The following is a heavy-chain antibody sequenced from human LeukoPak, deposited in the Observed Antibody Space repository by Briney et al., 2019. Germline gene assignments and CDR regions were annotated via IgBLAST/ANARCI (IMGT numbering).Heavy chain of an antibody. V-gene: IGHV4-34*01. CDR2: INHSGST. J-gene: IGHJ4*02. D-gene: IGHD3-10*01. CDR1: GGSFSGYY. Sequence: SDTLSLTCAVYGGSFSGYYWSWIRHPPGKGLEWIGEINHSGSTNYNPSLKSRVTISVDTSKTQFSLKLSSVTAADTAVYYCVRGDAMARGVIIHWGQGTLVTVSS. CDR3: VRGDAMARGVIIH.